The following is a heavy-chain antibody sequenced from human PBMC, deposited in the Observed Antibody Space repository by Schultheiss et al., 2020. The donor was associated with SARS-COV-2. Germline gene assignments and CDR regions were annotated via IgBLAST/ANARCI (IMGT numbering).Heavy chain of an antibody. V-gene: IGHV4-59*01. J-gene: IGHJ6*02. CDR3: ARDQPGWGTSD. Sequence: SETLSLTCTVSGGSISSYYWTWIRQPPGKGLEWIGYIYYSGSTNYNPSLKSRVTISVDTSKNQFSLKLSSVTAADTAVYYCARDQPGWGTSDWGQGTTVTVSS. D-gene: IGHD6-19*01. CDR1: GGSISSYY. CDR2: IYYSGST.